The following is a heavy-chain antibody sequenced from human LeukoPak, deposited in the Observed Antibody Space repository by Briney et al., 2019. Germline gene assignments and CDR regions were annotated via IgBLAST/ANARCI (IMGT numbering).Heavy chain of an antibody. J-gene: IGHJ4*02. Sequence: GGSLRLSCAASGFTFSNSGMHWVRQAPGKGLEWVAIIWNDGVNKYYADSVKGRFTISRDNSKNTLYLQMSSLRAEDTAVYYCARDMSIRDWGQGTLVTVSS. D-gene: IGHD2-21*01. CDR2: IWNDGVNK. CDR3: ARDMSIRD. V-gene: IGHV3-33*01. CDR1: GFTFSNSG.